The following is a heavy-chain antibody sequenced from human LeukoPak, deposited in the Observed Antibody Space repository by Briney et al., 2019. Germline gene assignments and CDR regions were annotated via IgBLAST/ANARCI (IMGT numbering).Heavy chain of an antibody. CDR2: ISGSGGDT. D-gene: IGHD3-10*01. J-gene: IGHJ5*02. Sequence: PGGSLRLSCAASEFTFTSYVMTWVRQAPGKGLEWVSAISGSGGDTYYADSVRGRFTISGDNSKNTLYLQMNSLRVEDTAVYYCAKGLRSGSAKYNCLDPWGQGTLVTVSS. CDR1: EFTFTSYV. V-gene: IGHV3-23*01. CDR3: AKGLRSGSAKYNCLDP.